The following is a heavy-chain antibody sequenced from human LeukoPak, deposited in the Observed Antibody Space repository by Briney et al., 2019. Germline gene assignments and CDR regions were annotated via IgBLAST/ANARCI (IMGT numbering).Heavy chain of an antibody. CDR1: GITLSNYG. D-gene: IGHD3-22*01. CDR3: AKRGVVIRVILVGFHKEAYYFDS. CDR2: ISGSGGGT. J-gene: IGHJ4*02. Sequence: GGSLTLSCAVSGITLSNYGMSWVRQAPGKGLEGVAGISGSGGGTYYEDSVKGRFTISRDNPKNTLYLQMNSLRAEDTAVYFCAKRGVVIRVILVGFHKEAYYFDSWGQGALVTVSS. V-gene: IGHV3-23*01.